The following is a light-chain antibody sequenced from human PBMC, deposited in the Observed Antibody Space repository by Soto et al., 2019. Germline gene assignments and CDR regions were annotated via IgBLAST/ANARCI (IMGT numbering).Light chain of an antibody. CDR2: ANS. Sequence: QSVLTQPPSVSGAPGQRVTISGTGSSSNIGAGYDVHWYQQFPGKAPKFLIYANSNRPSGIPDRFSGSKSGTSASLAITGLQAEDEADYYCPSYDSSLSGWVFGGGTKLTVL. J-gene: IGLJ3*02. CDR1: SSNIGAGYD. V-gene: IGLV1-40*01. CDR3: PSYDSSLSGWV.